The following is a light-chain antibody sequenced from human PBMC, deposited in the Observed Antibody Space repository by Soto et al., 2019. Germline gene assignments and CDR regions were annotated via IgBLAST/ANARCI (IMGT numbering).Light chain of an antibody. J-gene: IGKJ5*01. Sequence: EIVLTQSPGTLSLSPGERATLSCRASHSVSSSYLAWYQQKPGQAPRLLIYGASSRATGIPDRFSGSGSGTDFTLTISRLESEDFAVYYCQQYGSSPPLPFGQGPRLEL. CDR2: GAS. CDR1: HSVSSSY. CDR3: QQYGSSPPLP. V-gene: IGKV3-20*01.